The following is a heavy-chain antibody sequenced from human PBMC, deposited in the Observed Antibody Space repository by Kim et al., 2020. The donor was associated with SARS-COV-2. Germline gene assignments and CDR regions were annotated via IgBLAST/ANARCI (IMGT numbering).Heavy chain of an antibody. V-gene: IGHV3-74*01. J-gene: IGHJ4*02. CDR2: INSDGSIT. Sequence: GGSLRLSCAASGFTFSSYWMHWVRQAPGKGLVWVSRINSDGSITSYADSVKGRFTISRDNAKNTLYLQMNSLRAEDTAVYYCARDRRDLAARAFDYWGQGTLVTVSS. D-gene: IGHD6-6*01. CDR3: ARDRRDLAARAFDY. CDR1: GFTFSSYW.